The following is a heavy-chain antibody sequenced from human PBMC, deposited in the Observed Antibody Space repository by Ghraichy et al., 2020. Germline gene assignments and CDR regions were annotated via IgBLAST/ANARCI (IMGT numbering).Heavy chain of an antibody. CDR3: ARAYCTGGVCRYYYYGMDV. CDR1: GYTFTSYD. Sequence: ASVKLSCKASGYTFTSYDINWVRQATGQGLEWMGWMNPNSGNTGYAQKFQGRVTMTRNTSISTAYMELSSLRSEDTAVYYCARAYCTGGVCRYYYYGMDVWGQGTTVTVSS. V-gene: IGHV1-8*01. CDR2: MNPNSGNT. J-gene: IGHJ6*02. D-gene: IGHD2-8*02.